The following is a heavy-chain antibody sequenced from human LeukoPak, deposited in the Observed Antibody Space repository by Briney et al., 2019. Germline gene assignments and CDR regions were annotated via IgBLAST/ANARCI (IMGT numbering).Heavy chain of an antibody. D-gene: IGHD3-22*01. J-gene: IGHJ4*02. V-gene: IGHV1-69*13. CDR2: IIPIFGTA. Sequence: ASVKVSCKASGGTFSSYAISWVRQAPGQGLEWMGGIIPIFGTANYAQKFQGRVTITADESTSTAYMELSSLRSEDTAVYYCARKYYFDSSGYYYYDYWGQGTLVTVSS. CDR3: ARKYYFDSSGYYYYDY. CDR1: GGTFSSYA.